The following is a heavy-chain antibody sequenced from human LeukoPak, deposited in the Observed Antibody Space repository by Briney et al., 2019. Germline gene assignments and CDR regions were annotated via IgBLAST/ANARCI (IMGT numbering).Heavy chain of an antibody. V-gene: IGHV4-39*01. CDR2: IYYSGST. Sequence: PSETLSLTCTVSGGSISSSSYYWGWIRQPPGKGLEWIGSIYYSGSTYYNPSLKSRVTISVDTSKNQFSLKLGSVTAADTAVYYCARLEGYSYGSTPFDYWGQGTLVTVSS. D-gene: IGHD5-18*01. CDR3: ARLEGYSYGSTPFDY. J-gene: IGHJ4*02. CDR1: GGSISSSSYY.